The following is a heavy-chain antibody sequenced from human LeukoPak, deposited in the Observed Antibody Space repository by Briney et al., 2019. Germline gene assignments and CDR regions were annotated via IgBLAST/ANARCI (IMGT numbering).Heavy chain of an antibody. V-gene: IGHV1-18*01. Sequence: ASVKVSCKASGYTFTSYGISWVRQAPGQGLEWMGWISAYNGSTNYAQKLQGRVTMTTDTSTSTAYMELRSLRSDDTAVYYCARDLLTTYYDFWSGYSWFDPWGQGTLVTVSS. CDR2: ISAYNGST. CDR1: GYTFTSYG. D-gene: IGHD3-3*01. CDR3: ARDLLTTYYDFWSGYSWFDP. J-gene: IGHJ5*02.